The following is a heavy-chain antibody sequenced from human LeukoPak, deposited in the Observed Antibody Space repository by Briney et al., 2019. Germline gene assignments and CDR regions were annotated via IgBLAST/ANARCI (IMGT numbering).Heavy chain of an antibody. Sequence: GGTLRLSCAASGFTFGDYAMSWVRQAPGKGLEWVGFIRSKAYGGTTEYAASVKGRFTISRDDSKSIAYLQMNSLKTEDTAVYYCTREMGIAAAGGTVSFDYWGQGTLVTVSS. D-gene: IGHD6-13*01. J-gene: IGHJ4*02. V-gene: IGHV3-49*04. CDR1: GFTFGDYA. CDR2: IRSKAYGGTT. CDR3: TREMGIAAAGGTVSFDY.